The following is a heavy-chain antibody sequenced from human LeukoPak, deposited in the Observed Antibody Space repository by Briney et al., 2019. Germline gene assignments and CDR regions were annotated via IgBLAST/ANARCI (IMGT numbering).Heavy chain of an antibody. J-gene: IGHJ4*02. CDR1: GFTFSSYS. CDR2: ISSSSSYI. Sequence: GGSLRLSCAASGFTFSSYSMNWVRQAPGKGLEWVSSISSSSSYIYYADSVKGRFTISRDNAKNSLYLQMNSPRAEDTAVYYCARDRRGYDFWSGYDYWGQGTLVTVSS. CDR3: ARDRRGYDFWSGYDY. D-gene: IGHD3-3*01. V-gene: IGHV3-21*01.